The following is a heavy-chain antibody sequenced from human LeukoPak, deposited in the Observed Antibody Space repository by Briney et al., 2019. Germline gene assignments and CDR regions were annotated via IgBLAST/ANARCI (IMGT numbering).Heavy chain of an antibody. Sequence: ASVKVSCKVSGYTLTELSMHWVRQAPGKGLEWMGGFDPEDGETDYAQKFQGRVTMTRDTSTSTVYMELSSLRSEDTAVYYCARETGDDAFDIWGQGTMVTVSS. J-gene: IGHJ3*02. CDR2: FDPEDGET. V-gene: IGHV1-24*01. CDR3: ARETGDDAFDI. D-gene: IGHD7-27*01. CDR1: GYTLTELS.